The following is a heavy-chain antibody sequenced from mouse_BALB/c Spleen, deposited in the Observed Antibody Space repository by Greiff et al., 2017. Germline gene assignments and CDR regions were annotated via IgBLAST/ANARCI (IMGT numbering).Heavy chain of an antibody. CDR3: ARGTGYAMDY. Sequence: EVQLQQSGAELVKPGASVKLSCTASGFNIKDTYMHWVKQRPEQGLEWIGRIDPANGNTKYDPKFQGKATITADTSSNTVYLQLSSLTSEDTAVYYCARGTGYAMDYWGQGTSVTVSS. J-gene: IGHJ4*01. CDR1: GFNIKDTY. D-gene: IGHD4-1*01. CDR2: IDPANGNT. V-gene: IGHV14-3*02.